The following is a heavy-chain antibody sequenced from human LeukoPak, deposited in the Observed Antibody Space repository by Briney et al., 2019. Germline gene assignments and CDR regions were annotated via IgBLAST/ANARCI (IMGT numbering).Heavy chain of an antibody. Sequence: GGSLRLSFAASGLTFSTYTINGVRQAPGKGLNLVSFISPSGNSVYHAYSVKGRFTLSRDNAQNSLYLQMNSLRDEDTGVYYCARDFIGESGYSGYWGQGALVTVSS. D-gene: IGHD3-16*01. V-gene: IGHV3-21*01. CDR1: GLTFSTYT. CDR2: ISPSGNSV. J-gene: IGHJ4*02. CDR3: ARDFIGESGYSGY.